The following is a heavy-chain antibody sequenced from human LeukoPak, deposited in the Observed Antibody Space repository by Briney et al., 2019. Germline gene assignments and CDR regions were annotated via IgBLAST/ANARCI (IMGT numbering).Heavy chain of an antibody. CDR3: ARGLESAAGIYFDY. CDR2: INHSGST. J-gene: IGHJ4*02. D-gene: IGHD6-13*01. CDR1: GGSFSGYY. Sequence: SETLSLTCAVYGGSFSGYYWSWIRQPPGKGLEWIGEINHSGSTNYNPSLKNRVTISVDTSKNQFSLKLSSVTAADTAVYYCARGLESAAGIYFDYWGQGTLVTVSS. V-gene: IGHV4-34*01.